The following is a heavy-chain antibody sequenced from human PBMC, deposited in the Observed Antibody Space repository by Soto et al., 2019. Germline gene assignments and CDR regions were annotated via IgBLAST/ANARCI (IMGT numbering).Heavy chain of an antibody. J-gene: IGHJ4*02. V-gene: IGHV3-23*01. CDR2: ISGGGSNT. D-gene: IGHD4-4*01. CDR1: GFPFSSYG. Sequence: PGGSLRLSWAASGFPFSSYGMAWVRQAPGKGLEWVSGISGGGSNTFYADSVKGRFTISRDNSKNTLLLQMNSLGAEDTAVYYCAKDSNKYSSSLRGRYFDYWGQGIGVTVSS. CDR3: AKDSNKYSSSLRGRYFDY.